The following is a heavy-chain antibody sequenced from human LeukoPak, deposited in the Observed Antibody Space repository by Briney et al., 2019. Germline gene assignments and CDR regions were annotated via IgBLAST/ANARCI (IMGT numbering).Heavy chain of an antibody. J-gene: IGHJ3*02. Sequence: PSQTLSLTCTVSGGSISSGSYYWSWIRQPAGKGLEWIGRIYTSGSTNYNPSLKSRVTMSLDTPKNQFSLKLSSVTAADTAIYYCARTYYYASGHVFEIWGQGTMVTVSS. V-gene: IGHV4-61*02. CDR2: IYTSGST. CDR3: ARTYYYASGHVFEI. D-gene: IGHD3-10*01. CDR1: GGSISSGSYY.